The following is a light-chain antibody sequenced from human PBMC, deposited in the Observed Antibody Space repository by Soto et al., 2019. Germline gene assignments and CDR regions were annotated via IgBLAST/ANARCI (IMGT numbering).Light chain of an antibody. J-gene: IGKJ4*01. CDR3: EQYGSSPLLT. CDR1: QSVSGNY. CDR2: TAS. V-gene: IGKV3-20*01. Sequence: DTVLTQSPATLSLSPGERATLSCTTSQSVSGNYLAWYQQKPGQAPRLLIYTASTRATGVPDRFSATGSGTDCTLTINRLEPEDSAVYYCEQYGSSPLLTFGGGTKLEIK.